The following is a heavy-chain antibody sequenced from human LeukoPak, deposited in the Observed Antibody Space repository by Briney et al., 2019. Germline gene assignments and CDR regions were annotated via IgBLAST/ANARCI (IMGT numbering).Heavy chain of an antibody. Sequence: GGSLRLSCAASGFTFSSYAMSWVRQAPGKGLEWVSAISGSGGSTYYADSVKGRFTISRDNSKNTLYLQMNSLRAEDTAVYYCAKDQRDIVVVPAAYYYYYGMDVWGQGTTVTVSS. CDR3: AKDQRDIVVVPAAYYYYYGMDV. CDR1: GFTFSSYA. D-gene: IGHD2-2*01. J-gene: IGHJ6*02. V-gene: IGHV3-23*01. CDR2: ISGSGGST.